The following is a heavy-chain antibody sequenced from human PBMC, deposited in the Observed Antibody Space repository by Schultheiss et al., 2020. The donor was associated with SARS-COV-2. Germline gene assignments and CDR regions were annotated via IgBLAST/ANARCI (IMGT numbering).Heavy chain of an antibody. CDR2: ISWNSGSI. D-gene: IGHD3-10*01. J-gene: IGHJ4*02. CDR3: ARVDGSGSYYWLGPPSRTYYFDY. Sequence: GGSLRLSCAASGFTFDDYAMHWVRQAPGKGLEWVSGISWNSGSIGYADSVKGRFTISRDNSKNTLYLQMNSLRAEDTAVYYCARVDGSGSYYWLGPPSRTYYFDYWGQGTLVTVSS. V-gene: IGHV3-9*01. CDR1: GFTFDDYA.